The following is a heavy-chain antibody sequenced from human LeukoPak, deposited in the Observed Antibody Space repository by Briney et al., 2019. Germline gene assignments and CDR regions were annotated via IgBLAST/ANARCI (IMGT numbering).Heavy chain of an antibody. J-gene: IGHJ4*02. Sequence: SVKVSCKSSGGTFSGYAISWVRQAPGQGLEWMGGIIPIFGTANYAQKFQGRVTITADESMSTAYMELSSLRSEDTAVYYCARSIAAAGYFDYWGQGTLVTVSS. CDR2: IIPIFGTA. CDR1: GGTFSGYA. V-gene: IGHV1-69*13. D-gene: IGHD6-13*01. CDR3: ARSIAAAGYFDY.